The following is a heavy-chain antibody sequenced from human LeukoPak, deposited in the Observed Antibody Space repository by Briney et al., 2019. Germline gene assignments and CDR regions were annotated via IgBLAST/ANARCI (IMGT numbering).Heavy chain of an antibody. CDR1: GFTFSSYW. J-gene: IGHJ4*02. V-gene: IGHV3-7*01. CDR3: ARDSSGWYGHPKNEDY. CDR2: IKQDGSEK. D-gene: IGHD6-19*01. Sequence: GGSLRLSCAASGFTFSSYWISWVRQAPGKWLEWVANIKQDGSEKYYVDSVKGRFTISRDNAKNSLYLQMNSLRAEDTAVYYCARDSSGWYGHPKNEDYWGQGTLVTVSS.